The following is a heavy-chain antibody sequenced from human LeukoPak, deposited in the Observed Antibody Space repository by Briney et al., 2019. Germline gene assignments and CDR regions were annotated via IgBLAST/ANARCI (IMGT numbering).Heavy chain of an antibody. CDR2: IIPIFGTA. J-gene: IGHJ4*02. Sequence: GASVKVSCKASGGTFSSYAISWVRQAPGQGLEGMGGIIPIFGTANYAQKFQGRVTMTRDTSTSTVYMELSSLRSEDTAVYYCARDTQNEYCSGGSCLDYWGQGTLVTVSS. CDR1: GGTFSSYA. D-gene: IGHD2-15*01. V-gene: IGHV1-69*05. CDR3: ARDTQNEYCSGGSCLDY.